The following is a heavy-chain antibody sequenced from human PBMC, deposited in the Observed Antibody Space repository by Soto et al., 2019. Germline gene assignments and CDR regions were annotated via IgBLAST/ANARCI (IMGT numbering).Heavy chain of an antibody. V-gene: IGHV1-69*01. CDR3: AGGGYSGSYLDDAFDI. Sequence: QVQLVQSGAEVKKPGSSVKVSCKASGGTFSSYAISWVRQAPGQGLEWMGGIIPIFGTANYAQKFQGRVTITGDESTSTAYRELGRLRSGDTAVYYCAGGGYSGSYLDDAFDIWGQGTMVTVSS. CDR2: IIPIFGTA. D-gene: IGHD1-26*01. J-gene: IGHJ3*02. CDR1: GGTFSSYA.